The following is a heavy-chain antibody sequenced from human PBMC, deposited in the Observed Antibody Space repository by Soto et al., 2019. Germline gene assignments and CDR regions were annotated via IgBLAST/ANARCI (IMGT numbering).Heavy chain of an antibody. Sequence: PGGSLRLSCAASGFTFSSYAMSWVRQAPGKGLEWVSAISGSGGRTYYADSVKGRFTISRDNSKNTLFLQMNSLRAEDTAVYYCAKDGAVEVPAAWLSSSSGRPLNWFDPWGQGTLVTVS. CDR1: GFTFSSYA. J-gene: IGHJ5*02. CDR2: ISGSGGRT. CDR3: AKDGAVEVPAAWLSSSSGRPLNWFDP. D-gene: IGHD2-2*01. V-gene: IGHV3-23*01.